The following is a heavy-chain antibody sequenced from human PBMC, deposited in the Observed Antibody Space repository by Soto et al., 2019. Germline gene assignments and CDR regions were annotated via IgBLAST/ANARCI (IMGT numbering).Heavy chain of an antibody. Sequence: EVQLVESGGGLVKPGGSLRLSCAASGFTFSSYSMNWVRQAPGKGLEWVSSISSSSSYIYYADSVKGRFTISRDNAKNSLYLQMNSLRAEDTAVYYCARDGVAARRNALLFYWGQGTLVTVSS. V-gene: IGHV3-21*01. CDR2: ISSSSSYI. CDR3: ARDGVAARRNALLFY. J-gene: IGHJ4*02. CDR1: GFTFSSYS. D-gene: IGHD6-6*01.